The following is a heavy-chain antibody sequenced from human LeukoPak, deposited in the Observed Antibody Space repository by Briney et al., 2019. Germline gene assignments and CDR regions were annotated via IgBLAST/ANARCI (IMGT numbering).Heavy chain of an antibody. J-gene: IGHJ4*02. CDR2: IYHSGST. Sequence: PSETLSLTCTVSGYSISSGYYWGWIRQPPGKGLEWIGTIYHSGSTYYNPSLKSRVTISVDTSKNQFSLKLSSVTAADTAVYYCARVPYSISWYYFDCWGQGTLVTVSS. CDR1: GYSISSGYY. CDR3: ARVPYSISWYYFDC. V-gene: IGHV4-38-2*02. D-gene: IGHD6-13*01.